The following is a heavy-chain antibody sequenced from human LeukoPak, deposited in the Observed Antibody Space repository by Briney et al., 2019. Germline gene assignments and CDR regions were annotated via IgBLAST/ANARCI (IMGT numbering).Heavy chain of an antibody. D-gene: IGHD3-3*01. V-gene: IGHV4-4*07. CDR3: ARDYYDFWSGHNWFDP. Sequence: PSETLSLTCTVSGGSISSYYWSWIRQPAGKGLEWIGRIYTSGSTNYNPSLKSRVTMSVDTSKNQFSLKLSSVTAADTAVYYCARDYYDFWSGHNWFDPWGQGTLVTVSS. J-gene: IGHJ5*02. CDR2: IYTSGST. CDR1: GGSISSYY.